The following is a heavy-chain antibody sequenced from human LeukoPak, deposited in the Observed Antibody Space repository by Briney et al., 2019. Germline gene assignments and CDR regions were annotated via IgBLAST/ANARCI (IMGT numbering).Heavy chain of an antibody. J-gene: IGHJ4*02. D-gene: IGHD3-22*01. CDR2: IKSKTDGGTK. Sequence: GGSLRLSCAASGFTFSNAWMSGGRQAPGEGVEWVGRIKSKTDGGTKDYAAPGKGRFTIARDEKKNTRYLHMKSLKTTDTAVCYCTTGTRITMIVAGCWGQGTLVTVSS. CDR3: TTGTRITMIVAGC. CDR1: GFTFSNAW. V-gene: IGHV3-15*01.